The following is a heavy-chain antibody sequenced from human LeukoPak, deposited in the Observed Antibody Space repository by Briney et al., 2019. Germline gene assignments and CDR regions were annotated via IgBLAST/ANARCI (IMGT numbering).Heavy chain of an antibody. Sequence: GESLKISCNGSGYSFTSYWIGWVRQVPGKGLEGMGIIYPDDSDTRYSPSFQGPVTISADKSISTAYLQWSSLKASGTAMYYCARHVGDSSGWYWGFDYWGQGTLVTVSS. V-gene: IGHV5-51*01. J-gene: IGHJ4*02. D-gene: IGHD6-19*01. CDR2: IYPDDSDT. CDR3: ARHVGDSSGWYWGFDY. CDR1: GYSFTSYW.